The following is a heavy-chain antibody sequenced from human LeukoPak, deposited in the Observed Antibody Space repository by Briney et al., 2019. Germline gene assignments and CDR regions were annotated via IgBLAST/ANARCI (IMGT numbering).Heavy chain of an antibody. V-gene: IGHV3-11*04. CDR1: GFTFSDYY. D-gene: IGHD3-10*01. Sequence: GGSLRLSCAASGFTFSDYYMSWIRQAPGKGLEWVSYISSSGSTIYYADSVKGRFTISRDNAKNSLYLQMNSLRAEDTAMYYCARAGFGELDYYYYYYMDVWGKGTTVTVSS. CDR2: ISSSGSTI. J-gene: IGHJ6*03. CDR3: ARAGFGELDYYYYYYMDV.